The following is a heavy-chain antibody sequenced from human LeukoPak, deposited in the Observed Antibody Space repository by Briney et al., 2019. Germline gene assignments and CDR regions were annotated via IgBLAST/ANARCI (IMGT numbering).Heavy chain of an antibody. J-gene: IGHJ6*04. CDR2: INHSGST. D-gene: IGHD3-10*01. CDR3: ARGSGKYGMDV. Sequence: SETLSLTCAVYGGSFSGYYWSWIRQPPGKGLEWTGEINHSGSTNYNPSLKSRVTISVDTSKNQFSPKLSSVTAADTAVYYCARGSGKYGMDVWGKGTTVTVSS. CDR1: GGSFSGYY. V-gene: IGHV4-34*01.